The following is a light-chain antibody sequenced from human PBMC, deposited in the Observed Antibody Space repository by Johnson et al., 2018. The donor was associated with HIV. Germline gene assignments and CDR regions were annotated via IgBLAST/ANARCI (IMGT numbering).Light chain of an antibody. CDR1: SSNIGNSY. J-gene: IGLJ1*01. V-gene: IGLV1-51*01. CDR2: DNN. CDR3: GSWDNSLSAFV. Sequence: QSVLTQPPSVSAAPGQKVTISCSGSSSNIGNSYVSWYQQLPGTAPKLLIYDNNKRPSEIPDRFSGSKSGTSATLGITGLQTGDETDYYCGSWDNSLSAFVFGTGTKVTVL.